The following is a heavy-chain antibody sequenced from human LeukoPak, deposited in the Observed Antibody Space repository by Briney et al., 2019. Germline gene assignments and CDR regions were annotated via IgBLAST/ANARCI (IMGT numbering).Heavy chain of an antibody. J-gene: IGHJ5*02. D-gene: IGHD4-23*01. V-gene: IGHV1-69*10. CDR2: IIPILGIA. CDR3: ARNRGVAVGGNSPLVFDP. Sequence: GASVKVSCKASGGTFSSYAISWVRQAPGQGLETMGEIIPILGIANYAQKFQGRVTITADKSTSTAYMELSSLRSEDTAVYYCARNRGVAVGGNSPLVFDPWGQGTLVTVSS. CDR1: GGTFSSYA.